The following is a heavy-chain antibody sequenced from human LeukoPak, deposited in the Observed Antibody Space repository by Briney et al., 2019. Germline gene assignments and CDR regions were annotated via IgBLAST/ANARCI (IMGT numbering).Heavy chain of an antibody. V-gene: IGHV4-61*05. Sequence: RSSETLSLTCTVSGGSISSSGYYWSWIRQPPGKGLEWIGYISYSGSTSYNPSLKSRVTISVDTSKIQFSLKLSSVTAADTAIYYCARRIDSRGWYRDDYWGQGILVTVSS. CDR3: ARRIDSRGWYRDDY. CDR1: GGSISSSGYY. CDR2: ISYSGST. J-gene: IGHJ4*02. D-gene: IGHD6-19*01.